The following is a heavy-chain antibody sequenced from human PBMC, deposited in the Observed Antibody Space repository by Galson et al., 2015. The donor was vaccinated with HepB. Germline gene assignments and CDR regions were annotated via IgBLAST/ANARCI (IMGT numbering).Heavy chain of an antibody. J-gene: IGHJ4*02. CDR1: GGSISSYY. D-gene: IGHD1-14*01. Sequence: ETLSLTCTVSGGSISSYYWSWIRQPPGKGLEWIGYIYYSGSTNYNPSLKSRVTISVDTSKNQFSLKLSSVTAADTAVYYCARSVTWYQPGWLYWGQGTLVTVSS. CDR3: ARSVTWYQPGWLY. CDR2: IYYSGST. V-gene: IGHV4-59*01.